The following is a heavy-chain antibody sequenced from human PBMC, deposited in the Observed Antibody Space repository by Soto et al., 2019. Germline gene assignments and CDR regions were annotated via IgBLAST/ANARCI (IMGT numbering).Heavy chain of an antibody. V-gene: IGHV1-69*08. CDR2: IIPVFGIA. CDR3: AREDRDRETGLVPAAIDGMDV. D-gene: IGHD2-2*01. Sequence: QVQLVQSGAEVKKPGSSVKVSCKASGGTFSRYSFTWVRQAPGHGLEWMGRIIPVFGIASYAQKFQGRVTITADKSTSXAXMXVSSLRSEDTPVYYCAREDRDRETGLVPAAIDGMDVWGQGTTVTVSS. J-gene: IGHJ6*02. CDR1: GGTFSRYS.